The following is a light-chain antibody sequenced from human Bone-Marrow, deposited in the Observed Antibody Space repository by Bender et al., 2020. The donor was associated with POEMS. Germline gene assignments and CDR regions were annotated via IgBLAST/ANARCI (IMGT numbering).Light chain of an antibody. Sequence: SYEVTQPPSVSVSPGQTASITCSGDDLGDKYVAWYQQKPGQSPVLVIFQDTKRPSGIPERFSDSISGNTATLTISGTQAMDEADYYCQAWDTYSVIFGGGTKLTVL. V-gene: IGLV3-1*01. CDR3: QAWDTYSVI. J-gene: IGLJ2*01. CDR2: QDT. CDR1: DLGDKY.